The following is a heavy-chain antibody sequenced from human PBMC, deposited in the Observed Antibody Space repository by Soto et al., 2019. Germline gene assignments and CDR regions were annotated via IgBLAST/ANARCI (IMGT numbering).Heavy chain of an antibody. V-gene: IGHV3-15*07. CDR1: GFIFTDAW. CDR3: TTGSVEGY. J-gene: IGHJ4*02. Sequence: DVQRMESGGGLVRPGGSLRLSCATSGFIFTDAWRNWVRQAPGKGLEWVGRVKTKAQGERKDYGEAVQGRFTISRDDSKNSLHLQMTCLRTEDTAVYYCTTGSVEGYWGQGVLVTVSS. CDR2: VKTKAQGERK.